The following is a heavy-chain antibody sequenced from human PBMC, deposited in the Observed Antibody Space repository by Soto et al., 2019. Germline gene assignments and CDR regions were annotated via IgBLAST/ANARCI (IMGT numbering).Heavy chain of an antibody. D-gene: IGHD3-22*01. CDR3: ATQLDYYDSSGYYPDAFDS. Sequence: GGSLRLSCAASGFTFSDHHMDWVRQAPGKGLEWVGRTRNKANSYTTEYAASVKGRFTISRDDSKNSLYLQMNSLKTEDTAVYYCATQLDYYDSSGYYPDAFDSWGQGTMVTVSS. J-gene: IGHJ3*02. CDR2: TRNKANSYTT. CDR1: GFTFSDHH. V-gene: IGHV3-72*01.